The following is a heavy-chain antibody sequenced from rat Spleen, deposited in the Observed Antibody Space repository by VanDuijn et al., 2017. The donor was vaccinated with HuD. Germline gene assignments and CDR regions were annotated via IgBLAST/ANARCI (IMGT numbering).Heavy chain of an antibody. CDR2: IGPGGVTT. V-gene: IGHV5-25*01. CDR1: GFTFSNYY. CDR3: AREGTTVTGVMDA. J-gene: IGHJ2*01. Sequence: EVQLVESGGGLVQPGRSLKLSCAASGFTFSNYYMAWVRQAPTRGLEWVASIGPGGVTTFYRDSVKGRFTISRDNAKSTLYLQMDSLRSEDTATYYCAREGTTVTGVMDAWGQGVMVTVSS. D-gene: IGHD1-1*01.